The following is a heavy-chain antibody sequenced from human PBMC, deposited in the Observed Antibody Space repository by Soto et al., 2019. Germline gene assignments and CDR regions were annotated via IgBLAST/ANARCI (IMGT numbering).Heavy chain of an antibody. Sequence: PSETLSLTCTVSGGSISSGGYYWSWIRQHPGKGLEWIGYIYYSGSTYYNPSLKSRVTISVDTSKNQFSLKLSSVTAADTAVYYCARADYDILTGYMDVWGQGTTVTVSS. CDR1: GGSISSGGYY. CDR3: ARADYDILTGYMDV. CDR2: IYYSGST. V-gene: IGHV4-31*03. D-gene: IGHD3-9*01. J-gene: IGHJ6*02.